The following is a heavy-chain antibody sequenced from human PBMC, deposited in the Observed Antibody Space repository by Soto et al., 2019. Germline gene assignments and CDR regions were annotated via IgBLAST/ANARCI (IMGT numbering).Heavy chain of an antibody. CDR1: GYTFTGYD. J-gene: IGHJ4*02. CDR3: ARAGSYCSGGSCYGY. Sequence: QVQLVQSGTEVKKPGASVKVSCKASGYTFTGYDMHWVRQAPGQGLEWMGWINPNSGGTNYAQKFQGRVTMTRDTSISTAYMELSRLRSDDTAVYYCARAGSYCSGGSCYGYWGQGTLVTVSS. D-gene: IGHD2-15*01. V-gene: IGHV1-2*02. CDR2: INPNSGGT.